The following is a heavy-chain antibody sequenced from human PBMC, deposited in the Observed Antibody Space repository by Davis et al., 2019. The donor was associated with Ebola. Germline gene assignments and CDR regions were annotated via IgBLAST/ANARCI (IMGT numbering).Heavy chain of an antibody. J-gene: IGHJ4*02. V-gene: IGHV1-69*04. D-gene: IGHD6-6*01. Sequence: SVKVSCKASGGTFSSYAISWVRQAPGQGLEWMGRIIPILGIANYAQKFQGRVTITADKSTSTAYMELSSLRSEDTAVYYCARDLGYITSVDYWGQGTLVTVSS. CDR2: IIPILGIA. CDR3: ARDLGYITSVDY. CDR1: GGTFSSYA.